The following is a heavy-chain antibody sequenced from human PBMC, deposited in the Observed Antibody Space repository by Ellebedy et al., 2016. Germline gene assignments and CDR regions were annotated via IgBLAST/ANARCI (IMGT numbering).Heavy chain of an antibody. CDR2: IKSKTDGGTT. D-gene: IGHD3-10*01. V-gene: IGHV3-15*01. CDR1: GFTFSNAW. Sequence: GGSLRLSCAASGFTFSNAWMSWVRQAPGKGLEWVGRIKSKTDGGTTDYAAPVKGRFTISRDDSKNTLYLQMNSLKTEDTAVYYCTRARLWFGYYYYGMDVWGQGTTVTVSS. CDR3: TRARLWFGYYYYGMDV. J-gene: IGHJ6*02.